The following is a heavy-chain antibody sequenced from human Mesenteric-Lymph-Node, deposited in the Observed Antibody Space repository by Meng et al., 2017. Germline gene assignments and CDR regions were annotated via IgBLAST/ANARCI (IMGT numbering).Heavy chain of an antibody. V-gene: IGHV3-23*01. CDR1: GFTFTSYA. Sequence: GGSLRLSCAASGFTFTSYAMSWVRQAPGKGLEWVSAISGSGGSTYYADSVKGRFTISRDNSKNTLYLQMNSLRAEDTALYYCAMRLDSGYYYYGMDVWGQGTTVTVSS. CDR3: AMRLDSGYYYYGMDV. CDR2: ISGSGGST. J-gene: IGHJ6*02. D-gene: IGHD1-1*01.